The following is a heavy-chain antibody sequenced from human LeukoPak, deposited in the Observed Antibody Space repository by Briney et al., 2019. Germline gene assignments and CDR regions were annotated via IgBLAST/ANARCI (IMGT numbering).Heavy chain of an antibody. V-gene: IGHV1-69*05. D-gene: IGHD2-2*01. J-gene: IGHJ3*02. Sequence: ASVKVSCKASGGTFGSYAISWVRQAPGQGLEWMGGIIPIFGTANYAQKFQGRVTITTDESTSTAYMELSSLRSEDTAVYYCASTGYCSSTSCSSGDAFDIWGQGTMVTVSS. CDR3: ASTGYCSSTSCSSGDAFDI. CDR2: IIPIFGTA. CDR1: GGTFGSYA.